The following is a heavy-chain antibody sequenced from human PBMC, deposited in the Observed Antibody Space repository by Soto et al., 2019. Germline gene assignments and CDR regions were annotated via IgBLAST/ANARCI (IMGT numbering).Heavy chain of an antibody. J-gene: IGHJ4*02. Sequence: GASVKVSCKASGGTFSSYAISWVRQAPGQGLEWMGGIIPIFGTANYAQKFQGRVTITADDSTSTAYMELSSLRSEDTAVYYCARVEPVDIVAPFYFDYWGKGTLVTVSS. D-gene: IGHD5-12*01. V-gene: IGHV1-69*13. CDR1: GGTFSSYA. CDR3: ARVEPVDIVAPFYFDY. CDR2: IIPIFGTA.